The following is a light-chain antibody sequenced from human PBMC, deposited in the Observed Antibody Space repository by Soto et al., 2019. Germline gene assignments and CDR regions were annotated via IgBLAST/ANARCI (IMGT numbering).Light chain of an antibody. CDR1: QSVSSN. CDR2: GAS. Sequence: ENVLTQSPGTMSLSPGERATRSCRASQSVSSNLAWYQQKPGQAPRLLIYGASTRATGIPARFSGSGSGTEFTLTISSLQSEEFAVYYCQQYNDWPRTFGKGTKVDIK. CDR3: QQYNDWPRT. V-gene: IGKV3-15*01. J-gene: IGKJ1*01.